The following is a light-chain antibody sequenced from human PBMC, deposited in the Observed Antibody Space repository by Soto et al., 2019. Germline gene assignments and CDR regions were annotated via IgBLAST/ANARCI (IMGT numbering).Light chain of an antibody. CDR2: GAS. V-gene: IGKV3-20*01. CDR3: QQYGSSSWT. CDR1: QSVSSIY. J-gene: IGKJ1*01. Sequence: EIVLTQSPGTLSLSPGERATLSCRASQSVSSIYLAWYQHKPGQAPRLLIYGASSRATGIPDRFSGSESGTDFTLTISKLEPDDFAVYYCQQYGSSSWTFGRGTTVEIK.